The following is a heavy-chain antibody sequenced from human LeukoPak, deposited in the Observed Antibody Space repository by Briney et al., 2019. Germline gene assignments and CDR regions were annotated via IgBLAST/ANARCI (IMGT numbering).Heavy chain of an antibody. D-gene: IGHD2-21*01. V-gene: IGHV6-1*01. CDR2: TYYRSQWYD. CDR1: RDSLSRKSAA. Sequence: SQTLSLTCAISRDSLSRKSAAWYWIRQSPSRGLEWLGGTYYRSQWYDDYAVSLKSRITINQETSKNHFSLHLNAVIPEDTAVYYCARGAVGQHRSKGDFFDIWGQGTMVTVSS. CDR3: ARGAVGQHRSKGDFFDI. J-gene: IGHJ3*02.